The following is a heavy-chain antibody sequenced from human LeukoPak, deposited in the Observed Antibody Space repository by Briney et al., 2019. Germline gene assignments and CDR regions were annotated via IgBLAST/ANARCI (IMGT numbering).Heavy chain of an antibody. CDR1: GGSISSYY. J-gene: IGHJ1*01. V-gene: IGHV4-59*01. CDR3: ASFTSSSWSRSEYFQH. CDR2: IYYSGST. Sequence: SETLSLTCTVSGGSISSYYWSWIRQPPGKGLEWIGYIYYSGSTNYNPSLKSRVTISVDTSKNQFSLKLSSVTAADTAVYYCASFTSSSWSRSEYFQHWGQGTLVTVSS. D-gene: IGHD6-13*01.